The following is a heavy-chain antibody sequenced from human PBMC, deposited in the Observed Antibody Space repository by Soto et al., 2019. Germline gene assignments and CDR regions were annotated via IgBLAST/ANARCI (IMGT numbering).Heavy chain of an antibody. CDR2: VSHDGRNT. CDR1: GFTFSDYA. D-gene: IGHD5-12*01. CDR3: AREGVAPYYYYGMDV. J-gene: IGHJ6*02. V-gene: IGHV3-30*19. Sequence: SGFTFSDYAMHWVRQAPGKGLEWVAVVSHDGRNTHYADSVKGRFTISTDTSTSTAYMELRSLRSDDTAVYYCAREGVAPYYYYGMDVWGQGTPVTVSS.